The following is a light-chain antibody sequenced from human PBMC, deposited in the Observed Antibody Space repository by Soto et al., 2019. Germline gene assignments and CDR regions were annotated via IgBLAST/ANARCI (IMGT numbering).Light chain of an antibody. J-gene: IGKJ1*01. CDR3: QQYEAVVT. Sequence: DTVLTQSPATLSLSPGERATLSCRASQSVTTYLAWYQQKPGQPPRLLIYGASSRATGIPDRFSGSGSGTDFTLTISGLEPEDVAVYYCQQYEAVVTFGQGTKVDIK. CDR2: GAS. CDR1: QSVTTY. V-gene: IGKV3-20*01.